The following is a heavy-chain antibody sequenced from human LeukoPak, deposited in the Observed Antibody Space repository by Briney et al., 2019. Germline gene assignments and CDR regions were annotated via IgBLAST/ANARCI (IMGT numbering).Heavy chain of an antibody. V-gene: IGHV4-34*01. D-gene: IGHD3-22*01. Sequence: SETLSLTCAVYGGSFSGYYWSWIRQPPGKGLEWIGEINHSGSTNYNPSLKSRVTMSVDTSKNQFSLKLSSVTAADTAVYYCATVCVDSSGYTYHFDYWGQGNLVTVST. CDR3: ATVCVDSSGYTYHFDY. CDR1: GGSFSGYY. CDR2: INHSGST. J-gene: IGHJ4*02.